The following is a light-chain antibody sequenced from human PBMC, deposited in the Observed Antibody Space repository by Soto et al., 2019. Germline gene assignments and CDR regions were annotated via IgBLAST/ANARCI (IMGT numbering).Light chain of an antibody. CDR1: SSDVGGYNY. CDR3: SSYTIGTTPWL. J-gene: IGLJ3*02. V-gene: IGLV2-14*01. CDR2: EVN. Sequence: QSALTQPASVSGSPGQSITISCTGTSSDVGGYNYVSWYQQHPGKAPKLMIHEVNRRPSGVSNRFSGSKSGNTASLTISGLQAEDEAYYFCSSYTIGTTPWLFGGGTKLTVL.